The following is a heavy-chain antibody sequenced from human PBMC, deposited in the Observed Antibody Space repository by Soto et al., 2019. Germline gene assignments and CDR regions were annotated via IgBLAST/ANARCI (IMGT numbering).Heavy chain of an antibody. CDR3: ARFSAAGRVFDY. CDR2: ITSSGKFT. D-gene: IGHD6-13*01. V-gene: IGHV3-11*06. CDR1: GFTFSDYY. J-gene: IGHJ4*02. Sequence: GGSLRLSCAASGFTFSDYYMSWIRQAPGKGLEYISYITSSGKFTHHADSVKGRFSISRDNAKNSVFLEMNSLRVDDTAMYYCARFSAAGRVFDYWGQGTLVTVSS.